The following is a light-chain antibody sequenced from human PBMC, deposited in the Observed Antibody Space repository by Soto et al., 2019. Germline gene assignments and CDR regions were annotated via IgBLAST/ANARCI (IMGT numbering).Light chain of an antibody. CDR2: RNN. CDR3: AAWDDSLSGRGV. CDR1: SSNIGSDS. Sequence: QSVLTQPPSASGTPGQRVTISCSGSSSNIGSDSVYWYQQLPGTAPKLLIYRNNQRPSGVPDRFSGSKSGTSASLAISGLRSEDEADYYCAAWDDSLSGRGVFGGGTKVTVL. J-gene: IGLJ3*02. V-gene: IGLV1-47*01.